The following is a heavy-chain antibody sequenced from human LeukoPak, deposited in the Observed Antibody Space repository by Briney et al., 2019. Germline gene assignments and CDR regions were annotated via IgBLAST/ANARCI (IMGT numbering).Heavy chain of an antibody. V-gene: IGHV3-21*01. Sequence: GGSLRLSCAASGFTFSSYSMNWVRQAPGKGLEWVSSISSSSSYIYYADSLKGRFTISRDNAKNSLYLQMNSLRAEDTAVYYCARAEEAAAFNPWGQGTLVTVSS. CDR1: GFTFSSYS. CDR3: ARAEEAAAFNP. J-gene: IGHJ5*02. CDR2: ISSSSSYI. D-gene: IGHD6-13*01.